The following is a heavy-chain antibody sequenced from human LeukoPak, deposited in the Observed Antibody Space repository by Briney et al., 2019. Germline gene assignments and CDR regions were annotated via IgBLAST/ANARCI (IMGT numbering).Heavy chain of an antibody. Sequence: PGGSLRLSCAASGFTFSSYSMNWVRQAPGKGLEWVSSIRSSSSYIYYADSVKGRFTISRDNAKNSLYLQMNSLRAEDTAVYYCASHPPAHSGYDCEYGMDVWGKGTTVTVSS. CDR2: IRSSSSYI. CDR1: GFTFSSYS. CDR3: ASHPPAHSGYDCEYGMDV. J-gene: IGHJ6*04. D-gene: IGHD5-12*01. V-gene: IGHV3-21*01.